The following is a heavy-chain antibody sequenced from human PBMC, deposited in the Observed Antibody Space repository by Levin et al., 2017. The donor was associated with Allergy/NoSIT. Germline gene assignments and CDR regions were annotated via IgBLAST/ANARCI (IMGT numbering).Heavy chain of an antibody. Sequence: GGSLRLSCAASGFTVSSNYMSWVRQAPGKGLEWVSVIYSGGSTYYADSVKGRFTISRDNSKNTLYLQMNSLRAEDTAVYYCARDSPGIAAAFDYWGQGTLVTVSS. CDR1: GFTVSSNY. D-gene: IGHD6-13*01. V-gene: IGHV3-53*01. CDR2: IYSGGST. J-gene: IGHJ4*02. CDR3: ARDSPGIAAAFDY.